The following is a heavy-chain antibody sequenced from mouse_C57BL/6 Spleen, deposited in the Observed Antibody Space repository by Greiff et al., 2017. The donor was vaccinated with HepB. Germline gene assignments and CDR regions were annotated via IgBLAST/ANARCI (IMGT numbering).Heavy chain of an antibody. CDR3: ARGGFYYYGSSLGYFDV. Sequence: VQLQQSGPELVKPGASVKIPCKASGYTFTDYNMDWVKQSHGKSLEWIGDINPNNGGTIYNQKFKGKATLTVDKSSSTAYMELRSLTSEDTAVYYCARGGFYYYGSSLGYFDVWGTGTTVTVSS. J-gene: IGHJ1*03. CDR1: GYTFTDYN. D-gene: IGHD1-1*01. CDR2: INPNNGGT. V-gene: IGHV1-18*01.